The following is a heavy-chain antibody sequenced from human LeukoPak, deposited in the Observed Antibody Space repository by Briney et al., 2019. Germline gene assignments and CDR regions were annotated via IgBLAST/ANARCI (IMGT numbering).Heavy chain of an antibody. V-gene: IGHV3-9*01. CDR2: ISWNGGSI. CDR3: AKADCSSTSCYTPDY. D-gene: IGHD2-2*02. Sequence: GRSLRLSCAASGFTFDDYAMHWVRQAPGKGLEWVSGISWNGGSIGYADSVKGRFTISRDNAKNSLYLQMNSLRAEDTALYYCAKADCSSTSCYTPDYWGQGTLVTVSS. CDR1: GFTFDDYA. J-gene: IGHJ4*02.